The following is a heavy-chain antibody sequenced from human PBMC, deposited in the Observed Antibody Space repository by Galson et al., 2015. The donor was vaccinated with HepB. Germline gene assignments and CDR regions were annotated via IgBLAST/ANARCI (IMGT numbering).Heavy chain of an antibody. V-gene: IGHV3-30-3*01. CDR2: ISYDKSNK. CDR1: GFTFNYYT. Sequence: SLRLSCAASGFTFNYYTMHWVRQAPGKGLEWVAVISYDKSNKYYADSVRGRFTISRDNSKNTLYLQMNSLRAEDTAMYHCARDFLTSTGHSARSAFDIWGQGTMVTVSS. CDR3: ARDFLTSTGHSARSAFDI. J-gene: IGHJ3*02. D-gene: IGHD3-9*01.